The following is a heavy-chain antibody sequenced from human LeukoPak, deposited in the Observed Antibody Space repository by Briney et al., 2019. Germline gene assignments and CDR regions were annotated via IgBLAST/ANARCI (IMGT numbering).Heavy chain of an antibody. CDR1: GYSFTSYG. CDR2: ISGYNGIT. Sequence: GASVKVSCKASGYSFTSYGISWVRQAPGQGLEWMGWISGYNGITNYAQKVQGRVTMTTDTSTSTAYMELRSLRSDDTAVYYCARDPTNTSGYYAYFDYWGQGTLVTVSS. V-gene: IGHV1-18*01. D-gene: IGHD5-12*01. CDR3: ARDPTNTSGYYAYFDY. J-gene: IGHJ4*02.